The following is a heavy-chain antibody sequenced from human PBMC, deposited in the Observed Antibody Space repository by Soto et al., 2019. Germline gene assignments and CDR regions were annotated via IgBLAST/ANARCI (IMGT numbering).Heavy chain of an antibody. CDR3: ARRVGDGYNSWYFDL. J-gene: IGHJ2*01. D-gene: IGHD5-12*01. CDR1: GYSFTSYW. CDR2: IYPGDSDT. V-gene: IGHV5-51*01. Sequence: PGESLKISCKGSGYSFTSYWIGWVRQMPGKGLEWMGIIYPGDSDTRYSPSFQGQVTISADKSISTAYLQWSSLKASDTAMYYCARRVGDGYNSWYFDLWGRGTLVTVSS.